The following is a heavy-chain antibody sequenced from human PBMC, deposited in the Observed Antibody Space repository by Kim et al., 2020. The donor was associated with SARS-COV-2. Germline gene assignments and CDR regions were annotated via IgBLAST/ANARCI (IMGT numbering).Heavy chain of an antibody. Sequence: AASVKGRFTISRDDSKNSLYLQMNSLRVKDTAVYYCAIGGRYSSSQPFDYWGQGTLVTVSS. V-gene: IGHV3-30*01. J-gene: IGHJ4*02. D-gene: IGHD6-13*01. CDR3: AIGGRYSSSQPFDY.